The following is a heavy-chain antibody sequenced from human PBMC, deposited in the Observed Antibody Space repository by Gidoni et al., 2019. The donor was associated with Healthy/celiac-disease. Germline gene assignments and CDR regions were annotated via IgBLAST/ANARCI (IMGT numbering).Heavy chain of an antibody. CDR1: GGTFSSYA. CDR2: IIPILGIA. V-gene: IGHV1-69*04. J-gene: IGHJ4*02. D-gene: IGHD4-17*01. Sequence: QVQLVQSGAEVKKPGSSVKVSCKASGGTFSSYAISWVRQAPGQGLEWMGRIIPILGIANYAQKFQGRVTITADKSTSTAYMELSSLRSEDTAVYYCARDQLTRRGSYGAVDYWGQGTLVTVSS. CDR3: ARDQLTRRGSYGAVDY.